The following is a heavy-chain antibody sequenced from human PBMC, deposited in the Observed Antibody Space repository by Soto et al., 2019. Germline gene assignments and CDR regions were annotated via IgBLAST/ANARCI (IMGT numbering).Heavy chain of an antibody. CDR3: ARNPYCSGGTCYSGHWFDP. Sequence: SETLSLTCTVSGGSITSGYYYWSWIRQPPGKGLEWIGNIYYSGSTYYNPSLKTRVTISLDTSKNQFSLKVSSVTAADTVVYYCARNPYCSGGTCYSGHWFDPWAQGSLVT. D-gene: IGHD2-15*01. CDR1: GGSITSGYYY. V-gene: IGHV4-30-4*01. J-gene: IGHJ5*02. CDR2: IYYSGST.